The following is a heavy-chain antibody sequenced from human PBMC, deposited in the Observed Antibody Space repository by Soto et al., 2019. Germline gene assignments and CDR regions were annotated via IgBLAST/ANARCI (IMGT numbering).Heavy chain of an antibody. D-gene: IGHD5-18*01. CDR3: ARGRGYGYGIDY. V-gene: IGHV4-30-4*01. J-gene: IGHJ4*02. CDR2: IFYSGTT. CDR1: GGSINSGDHY. Sequence: QVQLQESGPGLGKPSETLSLTCTVSGGSINSGDHYWSWIRQPPGKGLECIGYIFYSGTTYYNPSLESRVTISVETSKNQFPLKLRAVTAADTAVYYCARGRGYGYGIDYWGQGTLVTVSS.